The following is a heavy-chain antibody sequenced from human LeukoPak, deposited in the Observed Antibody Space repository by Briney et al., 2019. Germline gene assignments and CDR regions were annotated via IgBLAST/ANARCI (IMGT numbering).Heavy chain of an antibody. CDR1: GFTLSSYW. J-gene: IGHJ4*02. CDR2: INPDGSST. D-gene: IGHD6-19*01. V-gene: IGHV3-74*01. CDR3: ARDWPPYSSRWTGAMHY. Sequence: AGGSLRLSCAASGFTLSSYWMHWVRQAPGKGLVWVSRINPDGSSTSYADSVKGRFTISRDNAKNTLYLQMNSLRAEDTAVYYCARDWPPYSSRWTGAMHYWGQGTLVTVSS.